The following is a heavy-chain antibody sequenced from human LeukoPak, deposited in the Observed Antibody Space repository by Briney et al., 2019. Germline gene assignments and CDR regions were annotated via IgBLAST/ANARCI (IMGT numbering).Heavy chain of an antibody. CDR2: IYTSGST. Sequence: SETLSLTCTVSGGSISSYYWSWIRRPAGKGLEWIGRIYTSGSTNYNPSLKSRVTMSVDTSKNQFSLKLSSVTAADTAVYYCARGQYYDFWSGRTKNNWFDPWGQGTLVTVSS. V-gene: IGHV4-4*07. J-gene: IGHJ5*02. CDR3: ARGQYYDFWSGRTKNNWFDP. D-gene: IGHD3-3*01. CDR1: GGSISSYY.